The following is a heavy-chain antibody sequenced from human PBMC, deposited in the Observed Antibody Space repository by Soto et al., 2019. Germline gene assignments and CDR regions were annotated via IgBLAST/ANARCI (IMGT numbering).Heavy chain of an antibody. V-gene: IGHV1-69*02. D-gene: IGHD3-3*01. Sequence: GASVKVSCKASGGTFSSYTISWVRQAPGQGLEWMGRIIPILGIANYAQKFQGRVTITADKSTSTAYMELRSLRSDDTAVYYCGRGFFDWIFEYGGKGTLVTVS. J-gene: IGHJ4*02. CDR3: GRGFFDWIFEY. CDR1: GGTFSSYT. CDR2: IIPILGIA.